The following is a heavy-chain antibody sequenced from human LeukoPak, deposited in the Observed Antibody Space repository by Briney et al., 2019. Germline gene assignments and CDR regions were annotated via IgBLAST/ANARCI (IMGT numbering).Heavy chain of an antibody. D-gene: IGHD4-17*01. CDR1: GGSFRGYY. Sequence: PSETLSLTCAVYGGSFRGYYWSWIRQLPGKGLEWIGEVNHSGSTNYNPSLKSRVTISVDTSKNQFSLKLSSVTAADTAVYYCASAYFYGDYAWFDPWGQGTLVTVSS. J-gene: IGHJ5*02. CDR2: VNHSGST. CDR3: ASAYFYGDYAWFDP. V-gene: IGHV4-34*01.